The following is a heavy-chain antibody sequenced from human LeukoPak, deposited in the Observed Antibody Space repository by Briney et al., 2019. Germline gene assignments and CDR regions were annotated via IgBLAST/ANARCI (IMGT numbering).Heavy chain of an antibody. Sequence: GGSLRLSCSASGFIISCYAMNWGRPASGKGLEYVSGIGANGGSTYYADSVKGRFTISRDNSKNTLYLQMSSLRTEDAAIYHCVKDHYKGDSSSWYYFDYWGQGTLVTVSS. CDR2: IGANGGST. CDR3: VKDHYKGDSSSWYYFDY. CDR1: GFIISCYA. D-gene: IGHD6-13*01. V-gene: IGHV3-64D*06. J-gene: IGHJ4*02.